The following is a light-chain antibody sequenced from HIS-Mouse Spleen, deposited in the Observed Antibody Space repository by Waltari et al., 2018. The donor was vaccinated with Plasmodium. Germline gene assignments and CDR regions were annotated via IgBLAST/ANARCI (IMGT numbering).Light chain of an antibody. V-gene: IGKV3-20*01. CDR2: GAS. J-gene: IGKJ2*01. Sequence: EIVLTQSPGTLSLSPGERATPSCRASQSVSRSYLAWYQQKPGQAPRLLIYGASSRATGIPDRFSGSGSGTDFTLTISRLEPEDFAVYYCQQYGSSPYTFGQGTKLEIK. CDR3: QQYGSSPYT. CDR1: QSVSRSY.